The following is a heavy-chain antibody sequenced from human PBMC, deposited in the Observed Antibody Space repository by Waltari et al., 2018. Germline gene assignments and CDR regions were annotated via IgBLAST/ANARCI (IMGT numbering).Heavy chain of an antibody. Sequence: QVQLQESGPSLVKPSETLSLTCSVSVFPIGREYYWAWVRQSPGEGLEWIGSTYHSGGDDYKPSLKGPVTISVDTSKNQFSLMLTSVTVADSGVYYCARLSPYTSSGDFFDPWGQGALVTVSS. CDR3: ARLSPYTSSGDFFDP. J-gene: IGHJ5*02. D-gene: IGHD2-21*02. CDR1: VFPIGREYY. V-gene: IGHV4-38-2*01. CDR2: TYHSGGD.